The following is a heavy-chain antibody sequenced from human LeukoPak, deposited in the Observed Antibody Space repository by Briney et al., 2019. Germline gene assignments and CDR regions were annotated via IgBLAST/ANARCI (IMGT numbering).Heavy chain of an antibody. CDR3: ARALIYYYDNSGYYPNDY. CDR2: IKQDGSEK. Sequence: PGGSLRLSCAASGFTFSSYWMSWVRQAPGKGLEWVANIKQDGSEKYYVDSVKGRFTISRDNSKNTLNLQMNSLRAEDTAVYYCARALIYYYDNSGYYPNDYWGQGTLVTVSS. CDR1: GFTFSSYW. V-gene: IGHV3-7*01. J-gene: IGHJ4*02. D-gene: IGHD3-22*01.